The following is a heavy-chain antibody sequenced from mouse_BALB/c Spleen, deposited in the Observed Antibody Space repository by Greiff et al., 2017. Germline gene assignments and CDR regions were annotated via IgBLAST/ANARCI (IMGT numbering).Heavy chain of an antibody. CDR2: IWAGGST. CDR3: ARDYRYDDAY. V-gene: IGHV2-9*02. Sequence: QVQLKESGPGLVAPSQSLSITCTVSGFSLTSYGVHWVRQPPGKGLEWLGVIWAGGSTNYNSALMSRLSISKDNSKSQVFLKMNSLQTDDTAMYYCARDYRYDDAYWGQGTLVTVSA. J-gene: IGHJ3*01. D-gene: IGHD2-14*01. CDR1: GFSLTSYG.